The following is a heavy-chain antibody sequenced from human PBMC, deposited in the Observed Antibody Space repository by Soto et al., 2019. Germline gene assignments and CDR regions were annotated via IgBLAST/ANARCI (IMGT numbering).Heavy chain of an antibody. Sequence: EVQLLESGGGLVQPGGSLRLSCASSGFTFSSYGMTWVRRPPGKGLERVSAISGSGAATYYADSVQGRFTISSDNSNNPLYLQMNSLRSEDTAVYSCAKVLYGVVTYFDSWGQGTLVTVSS. V-gene: IGHV3-23*01. CDR3: AKVLYGVVTYFDS. CDR2: ISGSGAAT. J-gene: IGHJ4*02. CDR1: GFTFSSYG. D-gene: IGHD3-3*01.